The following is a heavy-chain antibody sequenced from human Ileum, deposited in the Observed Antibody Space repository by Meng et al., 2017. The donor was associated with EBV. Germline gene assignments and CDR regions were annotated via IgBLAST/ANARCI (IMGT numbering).Heavy chain of an antibody. J-gene: IGHJ4*02. CDR3: ARADKVRFDY. CDR2: IYHSGST. CDR1: GGSMSSTNW. V-gene: IGHV4-4*02. Sequence: VPVQGCGPGVGKPVGTLPRTCAVSGGSMSSTNWWNWVRQPPGKGLEWIGEIYHSGSTNYNPSLKSRVSISVDKSKNQFSLKLSSVTAADTAVYYCARADKVRFDYWGQGTLVTVSS.